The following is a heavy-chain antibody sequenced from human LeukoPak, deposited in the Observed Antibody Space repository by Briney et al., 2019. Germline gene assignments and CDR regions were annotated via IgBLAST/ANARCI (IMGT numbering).Heavy chain of an antibody. CDR1: GYSISSGYY. CDR3: ARDNYYDTSGHGY. D-gene: IGHD3-22*01. Sequence: NPSETLSLTCAVSGYSISSGYYWGWIRQPPGKGLEWIGSIYHSGSTYYNPSLNSRVTISLDTSKNQFSLKLSSVNAADTAVYYCARDNYYDTSGHGYWGQGTLLTVSS. J-gene: IGHJ4*02. V-gene: IGHV4-38-2*01. CDR2: IYHSGST.